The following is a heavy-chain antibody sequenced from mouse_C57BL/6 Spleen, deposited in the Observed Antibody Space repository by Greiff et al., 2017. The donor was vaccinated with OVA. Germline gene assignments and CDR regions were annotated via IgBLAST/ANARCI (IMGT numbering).Heavy chain of an antibody. V-gene: IGHV1-82*01. D-gene: IGHD1-1*01. CDR2: IYPGDGDT. CDR3: YGSSFAY. Sequence: VQLQQSGPELVKPGASVKISCKASGYAFSSSWMNWVKQRPGKGLEWIGRIYPGDGDTNYNGKFKGKATLTADKSSSTAYMQLSSLTSEDSAVYFCYGSSFAYWGQGTLVTVSA. J-gene: IGHJ3*01. CDR1: GYAFSSSW.